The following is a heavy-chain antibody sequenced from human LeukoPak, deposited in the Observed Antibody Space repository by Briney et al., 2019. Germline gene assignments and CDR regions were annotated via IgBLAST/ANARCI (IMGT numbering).Heavy chain of an antibody. Sequence: GGSLRLSCAASGFTVSSYYMNWVRQAPGKGLEWVSSISSSSSYIYYADSVKGRFTISRDNAKNSLYLQMNSLRAEDTAVYYCAELGITMIGGVWGKGTTVTISS. CDR3: AELGITMIGGV. D-gene: IGHD3-10*02. J-gene: IGHJ6*04. CDR2: ISSSSSYI. CDR1: GFTVSSYY. V-gene: IGHV3-21*01.